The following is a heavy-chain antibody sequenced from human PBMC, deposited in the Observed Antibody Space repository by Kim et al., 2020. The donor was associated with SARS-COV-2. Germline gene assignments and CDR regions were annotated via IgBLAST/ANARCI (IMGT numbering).Heavy chain of an antibody. CDR2: ISYSGIT. CDR1: VGTISGYY. Sequence: SETLSLTCTLSVGTISGYYWSWARQIPGKGLEWVGSISYSGITNYNPTLKSRATISREPPQTQFSLQLSSVTAAERAGYYCGRRVQRSKTRENFDYGGQG. D-gene: IGHD1-1*01. CDR3: GRRVQRSKTRENFDY. J-gene: IGHJ4*02. V-gene: IGHV4-59*08.